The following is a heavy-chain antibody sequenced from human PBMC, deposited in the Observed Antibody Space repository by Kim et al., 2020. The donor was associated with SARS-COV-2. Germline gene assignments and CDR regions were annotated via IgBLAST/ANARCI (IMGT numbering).Heavy chain of an antibody. D-gene: IGHD3-10*01. Sequence: SETLSLTCDVSGASITKYYWTWIRQPPGKGLEWIAYISNSATTKYNSSLESRVTMSLDTSKNQLSLSLTSVTAADTAIYYCARRGHGIGRGHLDSWGQGT. J-gene: IGHJ4*02. CDR1: GASITKYY. CDR2: ISNSATT. CDR3: ARRGHGIGRGHLDS. V-gene: IGHV4-59*08.